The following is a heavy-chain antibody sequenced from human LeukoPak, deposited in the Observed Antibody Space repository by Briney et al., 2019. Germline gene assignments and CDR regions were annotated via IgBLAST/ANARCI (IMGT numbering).Heavy chain of an antibody. V-gene: IGHV3-20*04. D-gene: IGHD1/OR15-1a*01. J-gene: IGHJ4*02. CDR3: ARDLSSNWNNLAY. CDR1: GFTFADYG. Sequence: GGSLRLSCEDSGFTFADYGLSWVRQAPRKGLEWVAGINWSGDNTFYADSVKGRFTISRDNTKKTLYLQMSNLRGEDTATYYCARDLSSNWNNLAYWGQGTLVTVSS. CDR2: INWSGDNT.